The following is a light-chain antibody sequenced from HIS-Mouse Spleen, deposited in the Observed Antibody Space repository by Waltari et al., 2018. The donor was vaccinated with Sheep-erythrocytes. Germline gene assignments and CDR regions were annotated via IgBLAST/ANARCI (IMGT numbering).Light chain of an antibody. CDR2: QDS. CDR3: QAWDSSTALYV. Sequence: SYELTQPPSVSVSPGQTASITCAGDKMVDKYACWYQQMPGQSPVLVIYQDSKRPSGIPERFSGSNSGNTATLTISGTQAMDEADYYCQAWDSSTALYVFGTGTKVTVL. V-gene: IGLV3-1*01. J-gene: IGLJ1*01. CDR1: KMVDKY.